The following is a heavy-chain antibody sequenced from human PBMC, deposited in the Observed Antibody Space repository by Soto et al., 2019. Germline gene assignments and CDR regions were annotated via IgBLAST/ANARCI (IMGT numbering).Heavy chain of an antibody. D-gene: IGHD3-22*01. J-gene: IGHJ3*01. CDR3: AGGGHDSSADALDF. V-gene: IGHV1-18*01. CDR2: ISAYNGNT. CDR1: SYTFTSFG. Sequence: QVQLVQSGAEVKKPGASVKVSCKASSYTFTSFGIIWVRQAPGQGLEWMGWISAYNGNTNYAQRVQGRVTMSTDTSTSTAYMELRSLRSDDTAVYYCAGGGHDSSADALDFWGQGTMVTVSS.